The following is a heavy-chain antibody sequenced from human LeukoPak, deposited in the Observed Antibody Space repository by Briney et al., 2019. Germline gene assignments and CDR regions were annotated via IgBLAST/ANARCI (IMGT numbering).Heavy chain of an antibody. D-gene: IGHD6-6*01. Sequence: PSETLSLTCTVSGGSISSGSYYWSWIRQPAGKGLEWIGRIYTSGSTNYNPSLKSRVTISVDTSKNQFPLKLSSVTAADTAVYYCARDLAARPPWWFDPWGQGTLVTVSS. V-gene: IGHV4-61*02. CDR2: IYTSGST. J-gene: IGHJ5*02. CDR1: GGSISSGSYY. CDR3: ARDLAARPPWWFDP.